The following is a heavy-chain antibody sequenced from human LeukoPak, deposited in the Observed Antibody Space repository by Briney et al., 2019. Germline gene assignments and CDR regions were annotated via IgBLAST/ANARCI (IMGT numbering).Heavy chain of an antibody. CDR2: IYYSGST. Sequence: SETLSLTCTVSGGSISSYYWSWILQPSGKGLEWIGYIYYSGSTNYNPSLKSRVTISVDTSKNQFSLKLSSVTAADTAVYYCACGGNHNWFDPWGQGTLVTVSS. CDR1: GGSISSYY. CDR3: ACGGNHNWFDP. D-gene: IGHD4-23*01. V-gene: IGHV4-59*01. J-gene: IGHJ5*02.